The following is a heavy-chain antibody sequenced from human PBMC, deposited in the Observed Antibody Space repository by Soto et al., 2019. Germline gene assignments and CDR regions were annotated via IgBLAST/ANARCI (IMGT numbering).Heavy chain of an antibody. J-gene: IGHJ3*02. D-gene: IGHD4-17*01. CDR3: ARVTTKLDRPGAFDI. CDR1: GGTIGSGGYY. Sequence: PSETLSLTCTVSGGTIGSGGYYWSWIRQHPGKGLEWIGYIYYSGSTYYNPSLKSRVTISVDTSKNQFSLKLSSVTAADTAVYYCARVTTKLDRPGAFDIWGQGTMVTVSS. CDR2: IYYSGST. V-gene: IGHV4-31*03.